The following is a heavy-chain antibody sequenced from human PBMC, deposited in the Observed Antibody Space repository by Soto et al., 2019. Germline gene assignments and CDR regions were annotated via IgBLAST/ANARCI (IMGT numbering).Heavy chain of an antibody. CDR2: ISTYNGNT. CDR3: ARRSGSYYYGVDV. CDR1: GYTFNTYG. Sequence: QVQLVQSGGEVKKPGASVKVSCKASGYTFNTYGISWVRQAPGQGLEWMGWISTYNGNTNYAQKLQDRITMTIDTSTTTAYMELRSLRSDDTAVYYCARRSGSYYYGVDVWGQGTTVTVSS. J-gene: IGHJ6*02. V-gene: IGHV1-18*01.